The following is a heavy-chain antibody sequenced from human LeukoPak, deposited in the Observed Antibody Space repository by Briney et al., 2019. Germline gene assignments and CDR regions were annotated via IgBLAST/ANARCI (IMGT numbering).Heavy chain of an antibody. CDR1: GHTLSELS. Sequence: ASVQVSCKLSGHTLSELSMHWVRQAPGKGLEWMGGFDPEHGEIVYAQKFQGRITLTEDTSTDTAYMNLSSLTSDDTAVYYCATDVIGLIKIVRRPFDIWGQGTMLTVSS. D-gene: IGHD2-21*01. CDR3: ATDVIGLIKIVRRPFDI. V-gene: IGHV1-24*01. J-gene: IGHJ3*02. CDR2: FDPEHGEI.